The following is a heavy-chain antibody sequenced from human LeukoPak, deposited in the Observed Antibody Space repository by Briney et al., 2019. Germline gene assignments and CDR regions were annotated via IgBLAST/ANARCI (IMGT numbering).Heavy chain of an antibody. J-gene: IGHJ4*02. D-gene: IGHD6-19*01. CDR2: ISHSGST. V-gene: IGHV4-34*01. CDR3: ARASNGWGFY. CDR1: GGSFSDYY. Sequence: SETLSLTCAVYGGSFSDYYWSWIRQPPGKGLEWIGEISHSGSTNYNPSLKSRVTISVDTSKNQFSLKLSSVSAADTAVYYCARASNGWGFYWGQGTLVTVSS.